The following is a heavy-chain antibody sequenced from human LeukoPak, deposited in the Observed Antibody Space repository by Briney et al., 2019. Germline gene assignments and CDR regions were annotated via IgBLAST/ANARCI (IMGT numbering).Heavy chain of an antibody. J-gene: IGHJ4*02. CDR2: VYYSGST. D-gene: IGHD3-10*01. CDR3: ARRPSDVGASFDY. V-gene: IGHV4-39*01. CDR1: GGSISSSSYF. Sequence: SETLSLTCSVSGGSISSSSYFWGWIRQPPGKWLGWIGSVYYSGSTYYNPSLKSRVTISVDTSKNQFSLKLSSVTAADTAVYYCARRPSDVGASFDYWGQGTLVTVSS.